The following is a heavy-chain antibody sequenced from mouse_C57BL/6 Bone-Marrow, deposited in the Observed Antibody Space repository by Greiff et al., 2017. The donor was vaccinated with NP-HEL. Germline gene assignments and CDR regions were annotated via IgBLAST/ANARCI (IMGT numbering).Heavy chain of an antibody. V-gene: IGHV1-26*01. CDR2: INPNNGGT. CDR3: ARWGPITGFAD. J-gene: IGHJ3*01. CDR1: GYTFTDYY. Sequence: VQLQQSGPELVKPGASVKISCKASGYTFTDYYMNWVKQSHGKSLEWIGDINPNNGGTSYNQKFKGKATLTVDKSSSTAYMELRSLTSEDSAVYYCARWGPITGFADWGQGTLVTVSA.